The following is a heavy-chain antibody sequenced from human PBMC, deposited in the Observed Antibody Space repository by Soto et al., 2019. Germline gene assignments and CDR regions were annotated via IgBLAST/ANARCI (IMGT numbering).Heavy chain of an antibody. CDR1: GYTFTSYG. J-gene: IGHJ4*02. CDR3: ARSEADYGDLGC. V-gene: IGHV1-18*01. CDR2: ISAYNGNT. Sequence: QDQLVQSGAEVKKPGASVKVSCKASGYTFTSYGISWVRQAPGQGLEWMGWISAYNGNTNYAQKLQGRVTMTTDTSTSTAYMALSGLRADDTAVYYCARSEADYGDLGCWGQGALVAVSS. D-gene: IGHD4-17*01.